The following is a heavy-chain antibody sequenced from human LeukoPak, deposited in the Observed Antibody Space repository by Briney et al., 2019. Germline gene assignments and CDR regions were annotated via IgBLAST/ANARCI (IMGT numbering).Heavy chain of an antibody. J-gene: IGHJ4*02. CDR2: IRDSGTT. CDR1: GFPFSTYP. V-gene: IGHV3-69-1*01. D-gene: IGHD2-21*02. Sequence: GGSLRLSCAASGFPFSTYPMNWVRPAPGKGLEWISHIRDSGTTDYADSVKGRFTISRDNAKNSLYLQLSSLRAEDTAVYYCARDHDFAFDNWGQGTLVTVSS. CDR3: ARDHDFAFDN.